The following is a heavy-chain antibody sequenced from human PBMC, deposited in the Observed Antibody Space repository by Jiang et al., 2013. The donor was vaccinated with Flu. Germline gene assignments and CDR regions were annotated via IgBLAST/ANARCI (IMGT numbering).Heavy chain of an antibody. Sequence: SPSFQGQVTISADKSISTAYLQSNSLKASDTAMYYCARRQHGVYYIDYWGQGTLVAVSS. CDR3: ARRQHGVYYIDY. D-gene: IGHD6-6*01. J-gene: IGHJ4*02. V-gene: IGHV5-51*01.